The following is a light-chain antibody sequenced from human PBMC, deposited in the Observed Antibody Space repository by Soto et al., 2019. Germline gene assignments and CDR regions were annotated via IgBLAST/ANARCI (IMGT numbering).Light chain of an antibody. CDR1: QGIGSD. Sequence: AIQMTQSPSSLSASAGDRVTIACRASQGIGSDLGWYQQKPGKVPKLLIYDASSLKSEVPSRFSGSGSGTDFTLTISSLQPEDFATYYCLQDRSYPYTFGQGTTLEIK. CDR2: DAS. V-gene: IGKV1-6*01. CDR3: LQDRSYPYT. J-gene: IGKJ2*01.